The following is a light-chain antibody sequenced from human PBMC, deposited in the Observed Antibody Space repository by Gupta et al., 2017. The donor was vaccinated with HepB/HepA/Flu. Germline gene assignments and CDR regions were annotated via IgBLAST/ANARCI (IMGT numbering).Light chain of an antibody. CDR3: QKDDNAPGT. J-gene: IGKJ5*01. CDR1: QDINKY. V-gene: IGKV1-27*01. CDR2: GTS. Sequence: DIQMTQSPSSLSASIGDRVTITCRASQDINKYLAWYQVKPGKVPKLLMFGTSAVQSGVPSSFSGSGSGTEFTLTISSLQPEDVAIYYCQKDDNAPGTFGQGTLLDIK.